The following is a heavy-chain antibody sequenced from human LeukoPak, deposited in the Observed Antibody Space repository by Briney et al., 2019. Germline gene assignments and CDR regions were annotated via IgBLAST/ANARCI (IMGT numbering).Heavy chain of an antibody. V-gene: IGHV3-21*01. D-gene: IGHD6-13*01. CDR1: GFTFSSYG. J-gene: IGHJ4*02. CDR2: ISGASSYI. Sequence: GGSLRLSCAVSGFTFSSYGMNWVRQAPGKGLEWVSSISGASSYIYYADSVKGRFTISRDNANNSLSLQMDSLRAEDTAVYYCVRDRPTIAAAYSGGKYWGQGTLVTVSS. CDR3: VRDRPTIAAAYSGGKY.